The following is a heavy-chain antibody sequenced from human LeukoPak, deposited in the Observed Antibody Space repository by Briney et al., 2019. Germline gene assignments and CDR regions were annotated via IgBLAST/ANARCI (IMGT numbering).Heavy chain of an antibody. J-gene: IGHJ4*02. CDR1: GFTFTKHW. CDR3: ARDYRGGWNDY. Sequence: GGSLRLSCAASGFTFTKHWMSWVRQTKDKGLECVAKIREDGGEKHYVDSVKGRFTNSRDNAKNSLYLQMNSLRVDDTAVYYCARDYRGGWNDYWGQGTLVTVSS. CDR2: IREDGGEK. D-gene: IGHD1-26*01. V-gene: IGHV3-7*01.